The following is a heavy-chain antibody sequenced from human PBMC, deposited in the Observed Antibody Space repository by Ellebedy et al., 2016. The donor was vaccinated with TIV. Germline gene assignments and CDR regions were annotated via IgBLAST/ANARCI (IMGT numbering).Heavy chain of an antibody. Sequence: GESLKISCVASGFIFSDAWMSWVRQVPGKGLEYVGRIKDKSYGGAADYAASVKGRFIISRDDSRDTMYLQMNSVKSEDTAVYYCITTTTVATRWGQGTLVTVSS. CDR2: IKDKSYGGAA. CDR3: ITTTTVATR. D-gene: IGHD4-17*01. J-gene: IGHJ4*02. CDR1: GFIFSDAW. V-gene: IGHV3-15*01.